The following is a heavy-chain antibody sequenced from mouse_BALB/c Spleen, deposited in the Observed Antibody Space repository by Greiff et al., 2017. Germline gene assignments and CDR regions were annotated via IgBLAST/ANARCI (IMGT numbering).Heavy chain of an antibody. CDR1: GFSLTSYD. J-gene: IGHJ3*01. Sequence: QVQLKESGPGLVAPSQSLSITCTVSGFSLTSYDISWIRQPPGKGLEWLGVIWTGGGTNYNSAFMSRLSISKDNSKSQVFLKMNSLQTDDTAIYYCVREGYGLPGFAYWGQGTLVTVSA. D-gene: IGHD2-10*02. CDR2: IWTGGGT. CDR3: VREGYGLPGFAY. V-gene: IGHV2-9-2*01.